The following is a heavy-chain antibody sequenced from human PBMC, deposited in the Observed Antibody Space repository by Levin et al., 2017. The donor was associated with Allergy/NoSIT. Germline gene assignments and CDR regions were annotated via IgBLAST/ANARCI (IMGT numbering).Heavy chain of an antibody. D-gene: IGHD2-15*01. V-gene: IGHV3-21*01. CDR2: ISSSSSYI. CDR1: GFTFSSYS. CDR3: AREGSPGARRRAHLY. Sequence: GGSLRLSCAASGFTFSSYSMNWVRQAPGKGLEWVSSISSSSSYIYYADSVKGRFTISRDNAKNSLYLQMNSLRAEDTAVYYCAREGSPGARRRAHLYWGQGTLVTVSS. J-gene: IGHJ4*02.